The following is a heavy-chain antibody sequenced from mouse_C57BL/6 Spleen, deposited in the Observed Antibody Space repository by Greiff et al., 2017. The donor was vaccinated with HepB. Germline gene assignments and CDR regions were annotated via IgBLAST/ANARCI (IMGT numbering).Heavy chain of an antibody. J-gene: IGHJ3*01. Sequence: QVQLQQPGAELVRPGSSVKLSCKASGYTFTSYWMHWVKQRPIQGLEWIGNIDPSDSETHYNQKFKDKATLTVDKSSSTAYMQLSSLTSEDSAVYYCARSTASDYYGSSYGFAYWGQGTLVTVSA. CDR3: ARSTASDYYGSSYGFAY. CDR2: IDPSDSET. D-gene: IGHD1-1*01. V-gene: IGHV1-52*01. CDR1: GYTFTSYW.